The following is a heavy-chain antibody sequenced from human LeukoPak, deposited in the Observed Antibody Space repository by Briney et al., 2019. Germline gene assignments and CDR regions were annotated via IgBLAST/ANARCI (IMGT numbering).Heavy chain of an antibody. J-gene: IGHJ3*02. CDR1: GGSISSYY. V-gene: IGHV4-59*08. D-gene: IGHD3-3*01. CDR3: ARHSDYLGVNGFDI. CDR2: IYYSGST. Sequence: SETLSLTCTVSGGSISSYYWSWIRQPPGKGLEWIGYIYYSGSTNYNPSLKSRVTISVDTSKNQFSLKLRSVTATDTAVYYCARHSDYLGVNGFDIWGQGTMVTVSS.